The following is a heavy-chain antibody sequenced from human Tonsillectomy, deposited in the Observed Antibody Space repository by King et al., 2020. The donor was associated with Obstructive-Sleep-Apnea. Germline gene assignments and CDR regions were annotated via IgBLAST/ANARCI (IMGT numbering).Heavy chain of an antibody. CDR3: ASRPNSGWLY. CDR2: INPNSGET. Sequence: VQLVESGAEVKKPGASVKVSCKASGYTFTGHYMHWVRQAPGQGLEWIGWINPNSGETNYAQKFQGRVTMTRDTSISTAYMELSRLRSDDTAVYYCASRPNSGWLYWGQGTLVTVSS. D-gene: IGHD6-19*01. V-gene: IGHV1-2*02. J-gene: IGHJ4*02. CDR1: GYTFTGHY.